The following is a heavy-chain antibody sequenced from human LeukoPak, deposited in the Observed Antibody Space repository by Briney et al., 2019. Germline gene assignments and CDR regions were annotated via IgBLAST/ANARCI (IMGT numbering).Heavy chain of an antibody. Sequence: SETLSLTCTVSGGSISSYYWSWIRQPPGKGLEWVGYIYYSVSPNYNPSLKSRVTISVATSKNQFSLKLSSVTAADTAVYYCARKAARTRHYYYYYMDVWGKGTTVTVSS. CDR2: IYYSVSP. CDR3: ARKAARTRHYYYYYMDV. CDR1: GGSISSYY. V-gene: IGHV4-59*01. J-gene: IGHJ6*03. D-gene: IGHD6-6*01.